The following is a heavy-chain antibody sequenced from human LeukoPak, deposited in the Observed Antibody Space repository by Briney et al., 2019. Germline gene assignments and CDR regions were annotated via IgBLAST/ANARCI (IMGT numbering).Heavy chain of an antibody. Sequence: GASVKVSCKASGYTFTSYGISWVRQAPGQGLEWMGWISAYNGNTNYAQKFQGRVTMTTDTSTNTAYMELRSLISDDTAVYFCARDGPDYGDYINFDYWGQGTLVTVSS. D-gene: IGHD4-17*01. CDR1: GYTFTSYG. J-gene: IGHJ4*02. V-gene: IGHV1-18*01. CDR3: ARDGPDYGDYINFDY. CDR2: ISAYNGNT.